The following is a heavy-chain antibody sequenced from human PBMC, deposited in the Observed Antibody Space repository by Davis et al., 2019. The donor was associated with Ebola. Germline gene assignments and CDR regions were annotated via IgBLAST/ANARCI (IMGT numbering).Heavy chain of an antibody. J-gene: IGHJ3*01. CDR3: ARERVDISCTGRTCNDDAFDV. D-gene: IGHD2-8*02. V-gene: IGHV4-34*01. Sequence: PSETLSLTCAVSGGSFSGYYWSWIRQSPVKGLEWIAEIHHTGITTYNPSLKSRVTMSLDTSKRQFSLKVSSGTAADTAVYYCARERVDISCTGRTCNDDAFDVWGQGTMVTVSS. CDR2: IHHTGIT. CDR1: GGSFSGYY.